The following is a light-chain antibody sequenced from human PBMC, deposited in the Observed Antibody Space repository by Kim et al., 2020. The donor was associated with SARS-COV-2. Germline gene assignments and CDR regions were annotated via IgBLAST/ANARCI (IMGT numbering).Light chain of an antibody. V-gene: IGLV6-57*03. CDR1: SGCMASNY. CDR3: QSYDSSNWV. J-gene: IGLJ3*02. Sequence: GKTVSISWTRSSGCMASNYVPWYQQRPGSAPTTVIYEDNQRPSGVPDRFSGSIDSSSNSASLTISGLKNEDEADYYCQSYDSSNWVFGGGTQLTVL. CDR2: EDN.